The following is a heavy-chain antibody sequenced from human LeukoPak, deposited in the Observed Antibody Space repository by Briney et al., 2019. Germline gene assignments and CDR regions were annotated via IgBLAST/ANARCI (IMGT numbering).Heavy chain of an antibody. CDR2: IYYSGST. J-gene: IGHJ4*02. CDR3: ARDSLRYFDC. D-gene: IGHD3-9*01. V-gene: IGHV4-39*07. CDR1: GGSISSSSYY. Sequence: PSETLSLTCTVSGGSISSSSYYWGWIRQPPGKGLEWIGSIYYSGSTYYNPSLKSRVTISVDTSKNQFSLKLSSVTAADTAVYYCARDSLRYFDCWGQGTLVTVSS.